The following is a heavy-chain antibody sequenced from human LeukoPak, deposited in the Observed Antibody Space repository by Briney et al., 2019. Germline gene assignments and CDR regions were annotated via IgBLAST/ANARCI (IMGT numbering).Heavy chain of an antibody. CDR1: GYTFTTYP. Sequence: GASVNVSCKASGYTFTTYPMNWVRQAPGQGLEWMGWINTNTGNPTYAQGFTGRFVFSLDTSVSTAYLQISSLKADDTAVYYCARDPYTSSSWYRGRANNWFDPWGQGTLVTVSS. V-gene: IGHV7-4-1*02. CDR3: ARDPYTSSSWYRGRANNWFDP. CDR2: INTNTGNP. D-gene: IGHD6-13*01. J-gene: IGHJ5*02.